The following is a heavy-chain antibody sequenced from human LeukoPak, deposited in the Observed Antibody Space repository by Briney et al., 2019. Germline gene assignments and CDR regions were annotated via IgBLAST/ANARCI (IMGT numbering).Heavy chain of an antibody. CDR2: ISPYKGNT. CDR1: GYTFTNYG. D-gene: IGHD4-17*01. CDR3: ATEGGWQPTDYGDNVY. V-gene: IGHV1-18*01. Sequence: ASVKVSCKASGYTFTNYGITWVRQAPGQGLEWMGWISPYKGNTNYAQKLQGRVTMTTDTSTSTAYMEVRSLSSDDTAVYYCATEGGWQPTDYGDNVYWGQGTLVTVSS. J-gene: IGHJ4*02.